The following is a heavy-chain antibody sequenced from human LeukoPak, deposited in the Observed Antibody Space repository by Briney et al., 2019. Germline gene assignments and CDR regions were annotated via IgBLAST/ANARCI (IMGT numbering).Heavy chain of an antibody. V-gene: IGHV3-64*01. D-gene: IGHD2-15*01. CDR3: ARARVAAKSGYMDV. CDR2: ISSNGNT. Sequence: GGSLRLSCAASGLPFSSYGMYWVRQAPGKGLEYVSSISSNGNTYYANSVKGRFTISRDNSKNTLYLQMGSLRDEDLAVYYCARARVAAKSGYMDVWGTGTTVTISS. J-gene: IGHJ6*03. CDR1: GLPFSSYG.